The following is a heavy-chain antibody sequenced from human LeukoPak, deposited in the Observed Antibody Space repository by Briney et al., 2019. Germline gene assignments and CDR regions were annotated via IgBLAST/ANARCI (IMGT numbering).Heavy chain of an antibody. J-gene: IGHJ3*02. CDR1: GGSFSGYY. CDR2: INHSGST. Sequence: SETLSLTCAVYGGSFSGYYWSWIRQPPGKGLEWIGEINHSGSTNYNPSLKSRVTISVDTSKNQFYLKLSSVTAADTAVYYCARGKSTVPRGSFDIWGQGTMVTVSS. D-gene: IGHD3-10*01. CDR3: ARGKSTVPRGSFDI. V-gene: IGHV4-34*01.